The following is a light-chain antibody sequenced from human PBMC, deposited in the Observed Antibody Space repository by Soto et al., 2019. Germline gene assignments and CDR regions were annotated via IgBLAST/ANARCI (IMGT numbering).Light chain of an antibody. Sequence: EIVLTQSPATLSLSPGERATLSCRASPSVSNYLAWYQQKHGQAPRLLIYGAFNRATGIPARFSGSGAGTDFTITISSLEPEDFAVYYCQQRNIWPPVTFGQGTRLEIK. CDR2: GAF. J-gene: IGKJ5*01. CDR3: QQRNIWPPVT. V-gene: IGKV3-11*01. CDR1: PSVSNY.